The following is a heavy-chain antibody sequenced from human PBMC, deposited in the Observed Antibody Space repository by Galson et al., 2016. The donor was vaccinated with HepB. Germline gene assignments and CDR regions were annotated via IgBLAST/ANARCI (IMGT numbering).Heavy chain of an antibody. J-gene: IGHJ4*02. CDR2: IYWVDDK. CDR1: GFSLSSNEVG. V-gene: IGHV2-5*02. Sequence: PALVKPTQTLTLTCTVSGFSLSSNEVGVGWIRQPPGKALEWLALIYWVDDKRSSPSLKNRLTITKDTSKNQVVLTMTNMDPVDTATYYCVHRRSRNYYFDYWGQGTLVTVSS. D-gene: IGHD5-24*01. CDR3: VHRRSRNYYFDY.